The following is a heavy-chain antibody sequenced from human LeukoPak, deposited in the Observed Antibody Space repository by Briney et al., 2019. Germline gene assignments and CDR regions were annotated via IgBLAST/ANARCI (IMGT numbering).Heavy chain of an antibody. D-gene: IGHD2-2*01. V-gene: IGHV4-39*07. CDR2: IYYSGST. CDR1: GGSISSSSYY. Sequence: SETLSLTYTVSGGSISSSSYYWGWIRQPPGKGLEWIGSIYYSGSTYYNPSLKSRVTISVDTSKNQFSLKLSSVTHADTAVYYCARDTDTSSLDVWGKGTTVTVSS. J-gene: IGHJ6*04. CDR3: ARDTDTSSLDV.